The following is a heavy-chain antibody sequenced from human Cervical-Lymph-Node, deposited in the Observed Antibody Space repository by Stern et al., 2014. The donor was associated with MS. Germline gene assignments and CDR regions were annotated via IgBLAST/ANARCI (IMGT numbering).Heavy chain of an antibody. CDR3: SRDQGFQLMNS. J-gene: IGHJ4*02. V-gene: IGHV4-4*02. CDR1: GDSISNDNW. D-gene: IGHD2-2*01. Sequence: QVQLQESGPGLVRPSGTLSLTCAVSGDSISNDNWWSWVRQPPGKGLEWIGEVYHTGSSHYDPSLKSRVPISVDKSKNQFSLRLTSMTAADTAVYYCSRDQGFQLMNSWGQGTLVIVSS. CDR2: VYHTGSS.